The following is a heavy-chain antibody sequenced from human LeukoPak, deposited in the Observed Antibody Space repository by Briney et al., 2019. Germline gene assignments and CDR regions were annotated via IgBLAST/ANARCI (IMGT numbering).Heavy chain of an antibody. D-gene: IGHD3-22*01. CDR3: AKGPLYYYDGSGYYLGAADY. V-gene: IGHV3-23*01. CDR1: GFTFSSYA. Sequence: GGSLRLSCAASGFTFSSYAMSWVRQAPGKGLEWVSAISGSGGSTYYADSVKGRFTISRDHSNNTLYLQMNSLRAEDTAVYYCAKGPLYYYDGSGYYLGAADYWGQGTLVTVSS. J-gene: IGHJ4*02. CDR2: ISGSGGST.